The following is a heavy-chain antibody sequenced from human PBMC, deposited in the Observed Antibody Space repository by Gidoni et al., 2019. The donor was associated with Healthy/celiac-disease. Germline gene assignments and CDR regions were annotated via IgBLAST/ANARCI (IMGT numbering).Heavy chain of an antibody. CDR1: GFTFSSYS. V-gene: IGHV3-48*02. J-gene: IGHJ4*02. CDR3: ARGEDSSGYYLYYFDY. CDR2: ISSSSSTI. D-gene: IGHD3-22*01. Sequence: EVQLVESGGGLVQPGGSLRLSCAASGFTFSSYSMNWVRQAPGKGLELVSYISSSSSTIYYADSLKGRFTISRDNAKNSLYPQMNSLRDEDTNVYYCARGEDSSGYYLYYFDYWGQGTLVTVSS.